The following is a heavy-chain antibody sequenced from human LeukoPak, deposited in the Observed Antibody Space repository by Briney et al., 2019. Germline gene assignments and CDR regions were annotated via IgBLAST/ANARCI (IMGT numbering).Heavy chain of an antibody. CDR3: ARSGSYFDY. CDR2: INPRGGST. J-gene: IGHJ4*02. CDR1: GYTFTSYF. V-gene: IGHV1-46*01. D-gene: IGHD1-26*01. Sequence: ASVKVSCKAPGYTFTSYFMHWMRQAPGQGPEWMGIINPRGGSTEYSHKFQGRLTMTSDTSTSTVYMELRSLRSDDTAVYYCARSGSYFDYWGQGTRVTVSS.